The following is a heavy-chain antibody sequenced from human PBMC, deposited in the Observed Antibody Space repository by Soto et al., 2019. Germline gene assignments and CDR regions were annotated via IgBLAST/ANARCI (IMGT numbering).Heavy chain of an antibody. CDR3: ARDIGDGYNYGFGPAPFDY. CDR1: GFTFSSYW. V-gene: IGHV3-74*01. D-gene: IGHD5-12*01. J-gene: IGHJ4*02. Sequence: GGSLRLSCAASGFTFSSYWMHWVRQAPGKGLVWVSRINSDGSSTSYADSVKGRFTISRDNAKNTLYLQMNSLRAEDTAVYYCARDIGDGYNYGFGPAPFDYWGQGTLVTVSS. CDR2: INSDGSST.